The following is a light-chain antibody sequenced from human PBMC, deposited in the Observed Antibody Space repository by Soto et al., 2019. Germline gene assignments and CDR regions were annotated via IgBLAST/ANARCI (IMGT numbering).Light chain of an antibody. Sequence: EIVMTQSPATLSVSPGERATLSCTASQSVRSNLAWYQQKPGQAPRLLIYGAPTRATGIPARFSGSGSGTEFTLTINSLQSEEFAVYYCQQSDNWSLVTFGQGIKVDTK. CDR2: GAP. V-gene: IGKV3-15*01. J-gene: IGKJ1*01. CDR1: QSVRSN. CDR3: QQSDNWSLVT.